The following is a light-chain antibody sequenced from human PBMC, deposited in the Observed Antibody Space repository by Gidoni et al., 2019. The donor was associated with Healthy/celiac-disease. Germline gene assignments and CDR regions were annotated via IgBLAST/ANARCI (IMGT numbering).Light chain of an antibody. CDR2: EDN. CDR1: SGSIASNY. Sequence: NFMLTQPHSVSESPGKTVTISCTRRSGSIASNYVQWYPQRPGSSPTTVIYEDNQRPSGVPDRFSGSIDSSSNSASLTISGLKTEDEADYYCQSYDSSNVVFGGGTKLTVL. CDR3: QSYDSSNVV. J-gene: IGLJ2*01. V-gene: IGLV6-57*01.